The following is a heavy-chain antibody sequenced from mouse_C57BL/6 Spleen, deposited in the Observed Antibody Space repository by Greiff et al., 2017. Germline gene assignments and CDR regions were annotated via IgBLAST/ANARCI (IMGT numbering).Heavy chain of an antibody. CDR3: ASGYDGGFYYAMDY. V-gene: IGHV14-2*01. J-gene: IGHJ4*01. Sequence: VQLKESGAELVKPGASVKLSCTASGFNIKDYYMHWVKQRTEQGLEWIGRIDPEDGETKYAPKFQGKATITADTSSNTAYLQLSSLTSEDTAVYYCASGYDGGFYYAMDYWGQGTSVTVSS. CDR1: GFNIKDYY. D-gene: IGHD2-2*01. CDR2: IDPEDGET.